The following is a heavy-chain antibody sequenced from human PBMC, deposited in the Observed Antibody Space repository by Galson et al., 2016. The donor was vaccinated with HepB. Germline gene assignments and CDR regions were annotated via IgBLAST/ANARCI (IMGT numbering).Heavy chain of an antibody. CDR3: GRRGWHWIDP. CDR1: GGSISGNSYY. V-gene: IGHV4-39*07. J-gene: IGHJ5*02. D-gene: IGHD6-19*01. Sequence: ETLSLTCTVSGGSISGNSYYWAWIRQPPGKGPEWIASIHYSGTTYYNLPLKSRVSISMDTAKNHFSLELRSVTAADTAVYYCGRRGWHWIDPWGQGTMVTVSS. CDR2: IHYSGTT.